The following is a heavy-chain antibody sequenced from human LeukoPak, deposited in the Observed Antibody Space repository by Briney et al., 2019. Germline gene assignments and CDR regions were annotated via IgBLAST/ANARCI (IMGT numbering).Heavy chain of an antibody. D-gene: IGHD2-2*01. J-gene: IGHJ6*03. V-gene: IGHV4-34*01. CDR3: ARSSSTSFTTYYYYMDV. CDR1: GGSFSGYY. Sequence: SETLSLTCAVYGGSFSGYYWSWIRQPPGKGLEWIGEINHSGSTNYNPSLKSRVTISVDTSKNQFSLKLSSVTAADTAVYYCARSSSTSFTTYYYYMDVWGKGTTVTISS. CDR2: INHSGST.